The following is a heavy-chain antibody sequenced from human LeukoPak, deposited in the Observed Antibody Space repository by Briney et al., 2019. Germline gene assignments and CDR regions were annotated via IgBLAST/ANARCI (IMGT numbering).Heavy chain of an antibody. D-gene: IGHD3-10*01. Sequence: GASVKVSCKASGYTFTSYGISWVRQAPGQGLEWMGWISAYNGNTNYAQKLQGRVTMTTDTSTSTAYMELRSLRSDDTAVYYCARGRMVRGVNLVGGGDFDYWGQGTLVTVSS. CDR1: GYTFTSYG. CDR2: ISAYNGNT. CDR3: ARGRMVRGVNLVGGGDFDY. J-gene: IGHJ4*02. V-gene: IGHV1-18*01.